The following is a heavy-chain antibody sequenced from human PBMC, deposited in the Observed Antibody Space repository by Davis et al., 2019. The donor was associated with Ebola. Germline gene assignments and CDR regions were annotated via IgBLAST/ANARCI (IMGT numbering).Heavy chain of an antibody. V-gene: IGHV4-59*08. CDR2: IYYSGST. Sequence: SETLSLTCTVSGGSISTYYWSWIRQSPGKGLEWIGYIYYSGSTNYNPSLKSRVTISVDTSKNQIALKLNSVTAADTAVYYCARWDLGYFDYWGQGSLVAVSS. CDR1: GGSISTYY. J-gene: IGHJ4*02. D-gene: IGHD1-26*01. CDR3: ARWDLGYFDY.